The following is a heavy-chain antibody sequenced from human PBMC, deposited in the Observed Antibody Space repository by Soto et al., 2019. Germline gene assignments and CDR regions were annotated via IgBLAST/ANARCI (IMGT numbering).Heavy chain of an antibody. Sequence: GGSLRLSCAASGFTFSSYWMHWVRQAPGKGLVWVSRINSDGSSTSYADSVKGRFTISRDNAKNTLYLQMNSLRAEDTAVYYCARAVVVVAAAKNWFDPWGQGTLVTVSS. CDR3: ARAVVVVAAAKNWFDP. J-gene: IGHJ5*02. CDR2: INSDGSST. V-gene: IGHV3-74*01. D-gene: IGHD2-15*01. CDR1: GFTFSSYW.